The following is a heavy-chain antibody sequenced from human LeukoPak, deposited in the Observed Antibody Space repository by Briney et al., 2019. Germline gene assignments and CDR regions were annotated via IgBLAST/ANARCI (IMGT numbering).Heavy chain of an antibody. CDR3: ARNSYSSGWYVGYYYMDV. CDR1: GYTFTGYY. CDR2: INPNSGGT. J-gene: IGHJ6*03. D-gene: IGHD6-19*01. V-gene: IGHV1-2*02. Sequence: GASVKVSCKASGYTFTGYYMHWVRQAPGQGLEWMGWINPNSGGTNYAQKFQGRVTMTRDTSISTAYMELSRLRSDDTAVYYCARNSYSSGWYVGYYYMDVWGKGTTVTVSS.